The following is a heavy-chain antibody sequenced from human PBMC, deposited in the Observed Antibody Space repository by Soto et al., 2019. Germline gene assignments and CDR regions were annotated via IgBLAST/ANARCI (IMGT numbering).Heavy chain of an antibody. CDR2: IYYSGRT. V-gene: IGHV4-31*03. J-gene: IGHJ3*02. Sequence: QVQLQESGPGLVKPSQTLSLTCTVSGGSISSGGYYWSWIRQHPGKGLEWIGYIYYSGRTYYNPSLKRRVTISVDTSKNQFSLKLSSVTAADTAVYYCARDRGYCGGDCLDAFDIWGQGTMVTVSS. D-gene: IGHD2-21*02. CDR1: GGSISSGGYY. CDR3: ARDRGYCGGDCLDAFDI.